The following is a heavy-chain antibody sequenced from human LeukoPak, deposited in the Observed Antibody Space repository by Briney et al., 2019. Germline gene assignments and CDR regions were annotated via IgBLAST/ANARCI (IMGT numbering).Heavy chain of an antibody. Sequence: GGSLRLSCAASGFTFSSYAMDWVRQAPGKGLEWVSSISSSSSYIYYADSVKGRFTISRDDAKNSLYLQMNSLRAEDTAVYYCARGMTLDYDFWSGYSRSQRRKGRIYYMDVWGKGTTVTVSS. CDR2: ISSSSSYI. CDR3: ARGMTLDYDFWSGYSRSQRRKGRIYYMDV. CDR1: GFTFSSYA. V-gene: IGHV3-21*01. D-gene: IGHD3-3*01. J-gene: IGHJ6*03.